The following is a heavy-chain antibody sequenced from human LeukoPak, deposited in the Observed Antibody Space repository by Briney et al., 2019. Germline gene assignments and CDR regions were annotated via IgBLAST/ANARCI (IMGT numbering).Heavy chain of an antibody. Sequence: ASVKVSCKISGYGLSILSIHWVRQAPGEGLQWVGGIDPQDGQTIYAQPFHGRATISEDTFSDTAYLELNSLRSGDTALYYCATHLDRSYYYFDFWGQGTLVIVSS. V-gene: IGHV1-24*01. CDR1: GYGLSILS. CDR3: ATHLDRSYYYFDF. D-gene: IGHD3-10*01. CDR2: IDPQDGQT. J-gene: IGHJ4*02.